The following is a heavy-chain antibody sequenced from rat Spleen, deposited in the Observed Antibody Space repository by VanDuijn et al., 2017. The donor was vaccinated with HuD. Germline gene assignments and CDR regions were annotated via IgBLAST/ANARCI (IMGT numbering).Heavy chain of an antibody. J-gene: IGHJ2*01. Sequence: EVQLVESGGDLVQPGRSVRLSCAASGFTFSNFPMAWVRQAPGKGLEWIASITNIAGGTYYADSVKGRFTISRDDAKNTLSLQMNSLRSEDTATYYCARFRSSIAAIGDYWGQGVMVTVSS. V-gene: IGHV5-46*01. CDR1: GFTFSNFP. CDR3: ARFRSSIAAIGDY. D-gene: IGHD1-2*01. CDR2: ITNIAGGT.